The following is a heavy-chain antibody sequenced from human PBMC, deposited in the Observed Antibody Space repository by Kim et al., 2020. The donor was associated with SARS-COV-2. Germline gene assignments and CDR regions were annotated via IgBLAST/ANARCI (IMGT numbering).Heavy chain of an antibody. CDR3: FKTEVAAAEKYYFDY. CDR1: GYSLTNYW. Sequence: GESLKISCKGSGYSLTNYWIGWVRQMPGKGLEWMGIIYPGDSDIRYSPSFQGQITISADRSISTDYLQWSYLKASETAMYYWFKTEVAAAEKYYFDYWGQ. V-gene: IGHV5-51*06. CDR2: IYPGDSDI. J-gene: IGHJ4*02. D-gene: IGHD6-13*01.